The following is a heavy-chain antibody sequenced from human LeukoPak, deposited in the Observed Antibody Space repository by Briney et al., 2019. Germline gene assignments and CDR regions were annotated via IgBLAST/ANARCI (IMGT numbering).Heavy chain of an antibody. CDR3: ARYCRSTSCYTEGFDY. J-gene: IGHJ4*02. D-gene: IGHD2-2*02. V-gene: IGHV4-30-4*08. CDR2: IYYSGST. Sequence: SPTLSLTCTVSGGSISSGDYYWSWIRQPPGKGLEWIGYIYYSGSTYYNPSLKSRVTISVDTSKNQFSLKLSSVTAADTAVYYCARYCRSTSCYTEGFDYWGQGTLFTVSS. CDR1: GGSISSGDYY.